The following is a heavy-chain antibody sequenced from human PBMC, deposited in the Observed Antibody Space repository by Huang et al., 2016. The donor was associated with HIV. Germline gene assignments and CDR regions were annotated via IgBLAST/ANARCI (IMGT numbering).Heavy chain of an antibody. CDR3: ARDRRPYSGSYLGY. CDR1: GNTFSGYG. J-gene: IGHJ4*02. D-gene: IGHD1-26*01. CDR2: ISGYNGNT. V-gene: IGHV1-18*04. Sequence: QVQLVQSGAEVKKPGASVKVSCKASGNTFSGYGISWVRQAHGQGLEWMGWISGYNGNTNYVENLQGRGTMTTDTSTSTAYMELRSLRSDDTAVYYCARDRRPYSGSYLGYWGQGTLVTVSS.